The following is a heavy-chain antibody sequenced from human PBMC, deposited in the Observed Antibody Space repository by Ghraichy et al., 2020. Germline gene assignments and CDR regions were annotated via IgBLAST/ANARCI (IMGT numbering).Heavy chain of an antibody. D-gene: IGHD5-18*01. CDR2: IYYSGGT. J-gene: IGHJ6*02. CDR3: ARGVDTAYYYYGMDV. CDR1: GGSVSSAGYY. Sequence: SETLSLTCTVSGGSVSSAGYYWSWIRQPPGKGLEWIGYIYYSGGTNYKPSLKSRVTMSLDSSKNQFSLKLSSLTAADTAVYYCARGVDTAYYYYGMDVWGQGTTVTVSS. V-gene: IGHV4-61*08.